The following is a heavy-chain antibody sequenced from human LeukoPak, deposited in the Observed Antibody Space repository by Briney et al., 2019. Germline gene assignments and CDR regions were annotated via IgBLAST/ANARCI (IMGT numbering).Heavy chain of an antibody. Sequence: PGGSLRLSCAASGFTFSSYWMSWVRQAPGKGLEWVSNIKQDGSEKYYVDPAKGRLTISRDNAKNSLYLHMNSLRAEDTAVYCCARLSHNYDFWSGYLVYYYYVMDVWGQGTTVTVSS. CDR3: ARLSHNYDFWSGYLVYYYYVMDV. V-gene: IGHV3-7*02. D-gene: IGHD3-3*01. CDR2: IKQDGSEK. CDR1: GFTFSSYW. J-gene: IGHJ6*02.